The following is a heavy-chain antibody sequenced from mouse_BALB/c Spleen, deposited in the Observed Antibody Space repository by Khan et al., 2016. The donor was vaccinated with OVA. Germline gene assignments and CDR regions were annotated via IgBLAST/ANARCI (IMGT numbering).Heavy chain of an antibody. Sequence: EVELVESGGGLVQPGGSRKLSCAAPGFTFNSYGMHWIRQAPEKGLEWVAYISGDSNTIHYADTVKGRFTISRDNPKNTLFLQMTSLMSEDTAMYYCATSYFYGYYFDYWGPGTTLTVS. J-gene: IGHJ2*01. V-gene: IGHV5-17*02. CDR1: GFTFNSYG. CDR3: ATSYFYGYYFDY. CDR2: ISGDSNTI. D-gene: IGHD1-1*01.